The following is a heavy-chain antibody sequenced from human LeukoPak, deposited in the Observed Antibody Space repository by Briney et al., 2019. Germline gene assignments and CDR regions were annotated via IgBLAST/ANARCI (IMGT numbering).Heavy chain of an antibody. CDR3: ARQFDY. CDR2: FYNRGSP. J-gene: IGHJ4*02. V-gene: IGHV4-39*01. CDR1: GGSITRGDYR. Sequence: SETLSLTCIISGGSITRGDYRWGWNRQSPGKGLEWIGSFYNRGSPYYNPSLKSRVTISLDTSKNQFSLKLTSVTAADTAIYYCARQFDYWGPGTLVTVSS.